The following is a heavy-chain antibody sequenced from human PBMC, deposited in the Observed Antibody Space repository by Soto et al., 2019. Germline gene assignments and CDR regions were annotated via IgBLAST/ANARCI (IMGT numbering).Heavy chain of an antibody. CDR2: ISTYSGNT. CDR1: GYTFTSYG. Sequence: ASMKVSCKASGYTFTSYGISWVRQAPGQGLEWMGWISTYSGNTDYAQKFQGRITMTTDTSTDTAYMELRSLRSDDTAVYFCARNLFGVIIMGDYWGQGTLVTVSS. D-gene: IGHD3-3*01. V-gene: IGHV1-18*04. J-gene: IGHJ4*02. CDR3: ARNLFGVIIMGDY.